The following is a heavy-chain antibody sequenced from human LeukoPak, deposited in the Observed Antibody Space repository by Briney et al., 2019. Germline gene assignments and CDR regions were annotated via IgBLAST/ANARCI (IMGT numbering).Heavy chain of an antibody. Sequence: SETLSLTCTVSGGSISSYYWSWIRQPAGKGLEWIGRIYTSGSTNYNPSLKSRVTMSVDTSKNQFSLKLSSVTAADTAVYHCARGGQYYDFTSFFERNGYFDYWGQGTLVTVSS. D-gene: IGHD3-3*01. J-gene: IGHJ4*02. CDR1: GGSISSYY. CDR3: ARGGQYYDFTSFFERNGYFDY. CDR2: IYTSGST. V-gene: IGHV4-4*07.